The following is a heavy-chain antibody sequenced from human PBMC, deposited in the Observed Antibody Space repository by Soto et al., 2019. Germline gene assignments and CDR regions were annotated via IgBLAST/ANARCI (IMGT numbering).Heavy chain of an antibody. CDR3: ARDRLIVVVPADSYYYYGMDV. D-gene: IGHD2-2*01. J-gene: IGHJ6*02. V-gene: IGHV3-30-3*01. CDR2: ISYDGSNK. Sequence: VAVISYDGSNKYYADSVKGRFTISRDNSKNTLYLQMNSLRAEDTAVYYCARDRLIVVVPADSYYYYGMDVWGQGTTVTVSS.